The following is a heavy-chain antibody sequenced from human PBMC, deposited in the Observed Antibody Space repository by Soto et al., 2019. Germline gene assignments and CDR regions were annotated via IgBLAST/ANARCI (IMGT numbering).Heavy chain of an antibody. CDR3: AKIWAMVRGVNDAFDI. Sequence: QVQLVQSGAEVKKPGASVKVSCKASGYTFTSYAMHWVRQAPGQRLEWMGWINTGNGNTKYSQKFQGRVTITRDTSASTAYMELSSLRSEDTAVYYCAKIWAMVRGVNDAFDIWGQGTMVTVSS. J-gene: IGHJ3*02. D-gene: IGHD3-10*01. V-gene: IGHV1-3*04. CDR1: GYTFTSYA. CDR2: INTGNGNT.